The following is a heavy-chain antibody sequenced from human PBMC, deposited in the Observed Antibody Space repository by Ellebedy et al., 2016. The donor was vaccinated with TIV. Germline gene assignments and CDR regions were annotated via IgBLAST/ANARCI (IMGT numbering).Heavy chain of an antibody. V-gene: IGHV4-38-2*02. J-gene: IGHJ3*02. D-gene: IGHD1-1*01. CDR1: GYSISSGYY. CDR2: IYYTGTT. CDR3: ARGPVLYNFDAFDI. Sequence: SETLSLTCTVFGYSISSGYYWGWIRQPPGKGLEWIGSIYYTGTTYYTPSLKSRVTISINTSKNQFSLKLTSVTAPDTAVYYCARGPVLYNFDAFDIWGQGTVVTDSS.